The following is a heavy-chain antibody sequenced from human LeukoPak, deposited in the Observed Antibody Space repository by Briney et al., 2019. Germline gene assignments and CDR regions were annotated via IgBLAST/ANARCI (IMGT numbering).Heavy chain of an antibody. CDR3: ARDPIYSGSDYFDY. CDR1: GYFISSGYY. J-gene: IGHJ4*02. D-gene: IGHD1-26*01. Sequence: SETLSLTCTVSGYFISSGYYWGWIRQPPGKGLEWIGSIYHSGSTYYNPSLKSRVTISVDTSKNQFSLKLSSVTAADTAVYYCARDPIYSGSDYFDYWGQGTLVTVSS. CDR2: IYHSGST. V-gene: IGHV4-38-2*02.